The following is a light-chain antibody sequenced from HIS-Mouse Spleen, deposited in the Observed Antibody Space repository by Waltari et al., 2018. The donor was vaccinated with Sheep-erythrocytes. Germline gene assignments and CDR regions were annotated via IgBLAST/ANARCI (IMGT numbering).Light chain of an antibody. CDR1: SSDVGRYNL. CDR3: CSYAGSSTPWV. V-gene: IGLV2-23*01. Sequence: QSALTQPASVSGSPGQSITISCTGTSSDVGRYNLVSWYQQHPGKAPKLMIYEGSKLPSGVSNRFSGSKSGNTASLTISGLQAEDEADYYCCSYAGSSTPWVFGGGTKLTVL. J-gene: IGLJ3*02. CDR2: EGS.